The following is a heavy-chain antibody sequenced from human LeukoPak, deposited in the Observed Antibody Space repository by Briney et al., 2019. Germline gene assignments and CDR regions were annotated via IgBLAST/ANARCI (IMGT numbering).Heavy chain of an antibody. J-gene: IGHJ2*01. CDR3: ASSNLFHPYWYFDL. D-gene: IGHD4-11*01. CDR2: IYYSXST. Sequence: SETLSLTCXVSGDSTSXXXXXXXXQPPXXXLXXXXYIYYSXSTNYNPSLKRRVTMSVDTXKNQFALRLSSVTAADTAMYYCASSNLFHPYWYFDLWGRGTLVTVSS. V-gene: IGHV4-59*01. CDR1: GDSTSXXX.